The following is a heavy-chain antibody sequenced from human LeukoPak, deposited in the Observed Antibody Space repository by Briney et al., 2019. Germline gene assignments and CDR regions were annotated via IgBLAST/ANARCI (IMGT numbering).Heavy chain of an antibody. CDR2: IYYSGST. CDR1: DGSISSGGYY. J-gene: IGHJ5*02. V-gene: IGHV4-31*03. D-gene: IGHD3-22*01. CDR3: ARDYDSSGFRFDP. Sequence: SQTLSLTCTVSDGSISSGGYYWTWIRQHPGKGLEWIGYIYYSGSTYYNPSLKSRVTISVDTSKNQFSLKLSSVTAADTAVYYCARDYDSSGFRFDPWGPGTLVTVSS.